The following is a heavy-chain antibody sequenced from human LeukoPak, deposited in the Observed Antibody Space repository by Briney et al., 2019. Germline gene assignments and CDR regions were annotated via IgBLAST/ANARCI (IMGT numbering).Heavy chain of an antibody. Sequence: PGGSLRLSCAASGFTFSYYGMHWSRQAPGKGLEWVAVISYDGSNKYYADSVKGRFTISRDNSKNTLYLQMNSLRAEDMAVYYCVKRWTGTTIGQQDYWGQGTLVTVSS. V-gene: IGHV3-30*18. CDR2: ISYDGSNK. D-gene: IGHD1-1*01. CDR1: GFTFSYYG. J-gene: IGHJ4*02. CDR3: VKRWTGTTIGQQDY.